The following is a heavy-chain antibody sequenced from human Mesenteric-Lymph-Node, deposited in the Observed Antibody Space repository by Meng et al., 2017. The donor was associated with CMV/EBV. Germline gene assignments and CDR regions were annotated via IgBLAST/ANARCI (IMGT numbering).Heavy chain of an antibody. CDR1: GGSFTGYY. V-gene: IGHV4-34*01. CDR3: SGNNPRRENAFDI. Sequence: SETLSPTCAVNGGSFTGYYWTWIRQPPGKVLEWIGETNHSGGTNYHPSLKTRVTISKGTYRNQFSLKLTAVTAAGAAVYFCSGNNPRRENAFDIWGRGTMVTVSS. D-gene: IGHD1-14*01. CDR2: TNHSGGT. J-gene: IGHJ3*02.